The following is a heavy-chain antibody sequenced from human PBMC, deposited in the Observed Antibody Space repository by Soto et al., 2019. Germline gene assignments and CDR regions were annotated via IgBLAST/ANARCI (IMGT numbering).Heavy chain of an antibody. CDR2: FSLSGTT. CDR3: ARGMTPPGAPAWYYFDS. CDR1: GGSILGSSY. J-gene: IGHJ4*02. D-gene: IGHD2-8*02. V-gene: IGHV4-4*07. Sequence: PSETVSLTCSVSGGSILGSSYWSWIRQPAGKGLEWIGRFSLSGTTNYSPSLRSRVTMSADVSKNQFSLRLTSVTAADTALYYCARGMTPPGAPAWYYFDSWGQGTLVTVSS.